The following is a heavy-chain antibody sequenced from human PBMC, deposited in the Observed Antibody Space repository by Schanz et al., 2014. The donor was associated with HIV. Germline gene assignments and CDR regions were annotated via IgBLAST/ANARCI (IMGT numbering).Heavy chain of an antibody. J-gene: IGHJ2*01. CDR2: ISGSHRST. CDR1: GFTFRNYG. D-gene: IGHD2-8*01. Sequence: EVKLSESGGGLVQPGRSLRLSCAASGFTFRNYGMIWVRQAPGKGLEWVSGISGSHRSTYYADSVKGRFTISRDNAKRSLYLQMNSLRAEDTAVYYCARDESAQWFFDVWGRGTLVTVSS. CDR3: ARDESAQWFFDV. V-gene: IGHV3-23*01.